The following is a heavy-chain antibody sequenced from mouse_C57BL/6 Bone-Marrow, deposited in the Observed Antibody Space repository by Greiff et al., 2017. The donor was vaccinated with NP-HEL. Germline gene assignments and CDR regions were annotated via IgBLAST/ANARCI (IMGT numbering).Heavy chain of an antibody. Sequence: QVQLQQSGAELVRPGTSVKMSCKASGYTFTNYWIGWAKQRPGHGLEWIGDIYPGGGYTNYNEKFKGKATLTADKSSSTAYMQFSSLTSEDSAIYYCARSGYYGSRVLFAYWGQGTLVTVSA. CDR3: ARSGYYGSRVLFAY. D-gene: IGHD1-1*01. CDR2: IYPGGGYT. V-gene: IGHV1-63*01. CDR1: GYTFTNYW. J-gene: IGHJ3*01.